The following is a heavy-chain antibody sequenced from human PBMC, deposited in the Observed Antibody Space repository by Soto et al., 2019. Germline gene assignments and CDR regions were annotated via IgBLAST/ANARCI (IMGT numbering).Heavy chain of an antibody. CDR1: GYTFTSYG. Sequence: QVPLVQSGAEVKKPGASVKVSCKASGYTFTSYGISWVRQAPGQGLEWMGWISAYNGNTNYAQKLQGRVTMTTDTSTSTAYMELRSLRSDDTAVYYCARGPVPYYYDSSGYPDYWGQGTLVTVSS. CDR3: ARGPVPYYYDSSGYPDY. CDR2: ISAYNGNT. D-gene: IGHD3-22*01. V-gene: IGHV1-18*01. J-gene: IGHJ4*02.